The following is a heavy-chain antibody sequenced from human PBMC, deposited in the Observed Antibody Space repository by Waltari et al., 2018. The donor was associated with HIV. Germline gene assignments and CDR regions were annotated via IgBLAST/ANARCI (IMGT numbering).Heavy chain of an antibody. V-gene: IGHV1-2*06. CDR1: GSPFTGYY. Sequence: QVQLVQSGAEVQKPGASVKVSCTASGSPFTGYYIPWVRQAPGQGLEWMGRINPNSGGTNYAQKLQGRVTMTRDTSISTAYMELSRLRSDDTAVYYCARGGVPAADDAFDIWGQGTMVTVSS. D-gene: IGHD2-2*01. J-gene: IGHJ3*02. CDR3: ARGGVPAADDAFDI. CDR2: INPNSGGT.